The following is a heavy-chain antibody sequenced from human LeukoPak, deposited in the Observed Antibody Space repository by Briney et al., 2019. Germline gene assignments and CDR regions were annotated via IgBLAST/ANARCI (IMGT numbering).Heavy chain of an antibody. CDR2: ISSSSGYI. J-gene: IGHJ4*02. Sequence: GGSLRLSCAASGFTFSSYSMNWVRQAPGKGLEWVSSISSSSGYIYYADSVKGRFTISRDNAKNSLYLQMNSLRAEDTAVYYCARDFSNCFDYWGQGTLVTVSS. D-gene: IGHD1-1*01. CDR1: GFTFSSYS. V-gene: IGHV3-21*01. CDR3: ARDFSNCFDY.